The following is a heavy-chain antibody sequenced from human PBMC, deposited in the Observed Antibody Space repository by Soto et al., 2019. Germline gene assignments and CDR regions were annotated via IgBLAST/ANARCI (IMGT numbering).Heavy chain of an antibody. V-gene: IGHV3-30-3*01. CDR3: ARERLQHNWFDP. CDR1: GFTFSSYA. D-gene: IGHD1-1*01. CDR2: ISYDGSNK. J-gene: IGHJ5*02. Sequence: GGSLRLSCAASGFTFSSYAMHWVRQAPGKGLEWVAVISYDGSNKYYADSVKGRFTISRDNSKNTLYLQMNSLRAEDTAVYYCARERLQHNWFDPWGQGTLVTVSS.